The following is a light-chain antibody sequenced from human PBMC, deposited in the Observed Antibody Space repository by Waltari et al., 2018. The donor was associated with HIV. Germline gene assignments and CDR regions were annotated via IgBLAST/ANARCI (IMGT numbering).Light chain of an antibody. CDR1: QSLLHSNGYNY. V-gene: IGKV2-28*01. CDR3: MQALQTPPT. J-gene: IGKJ4*01. Sequence: DIVMTQSQLSLPVNPGEPAYISSRSSQSLLHSNGYNYLDWYRQKPGQCPQLLIYLGSNRASGVPDRFSGSGSGTDFTLKISRVEAEDVGVYYCMQALQTPPTFGGGTKVEIK. CDR2: LGS.